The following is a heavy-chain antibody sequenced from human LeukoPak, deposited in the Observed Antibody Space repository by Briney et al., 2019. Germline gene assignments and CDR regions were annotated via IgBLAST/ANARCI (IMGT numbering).Heavy chain of an antibody. CDR2: MNTKSGNT. V-gene: IGHV1-8*03. Sequence: ASVKVSCKASGYTFTSYDINWVRQATGQGLEWMGWMNTKSGNTGHAQKFQGRVTITRDTSISTVYMELSSLRSEDTAVYFCARVDGSPDYWGQGTLVTASS. D-gene: IGHD2-15*01. CDR3: ARVDGSPDY. J-gene: IGHJ4*02. CDR1: GYTFTSYD.